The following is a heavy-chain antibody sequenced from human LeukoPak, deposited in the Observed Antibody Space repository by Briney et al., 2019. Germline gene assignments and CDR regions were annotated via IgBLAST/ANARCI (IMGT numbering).Heavy chain of an antibody. J-gene: IGHJ4*02. D-gene: IGHD3-22*01. CDR3: ARSRGRYDSSGYYGDY. V-gene: IGHV3-30-3*01. CDR2: ISYDGSNK. CDR1: GFTFSSYA. Sequence: GGSLRLSCAASGFTFSSYAMHWVRQAPGKGLEWVAVISYDGSNKYYADSVKGRFTISGDNSKNTLYLQMNSLRAEDTAVYYCARSRGRYDSSGYYGDYWGQGTLVTVSS.